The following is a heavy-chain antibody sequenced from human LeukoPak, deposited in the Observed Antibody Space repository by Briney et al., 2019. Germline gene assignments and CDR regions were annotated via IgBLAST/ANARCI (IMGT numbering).Heavy chain of an antibody. Sequence: PSETLSLTCDISGHSTTRGYYWAWFRQSPGKGPEWIATFFQSQKSFYNASLESRVIMSLDTSKSQFSLYLTSVPAADTAVYYCARVLPVPYLLDSWGQGTHVTVSS. V-gene: IGHV4-38-2*01. J-gene: IGHJ4*02. D-gene: IGHD3-10*02. CDR1: GHSTTRGYY. CDR2: FFQSQKS. CDR3: ARVLPVPYLLDS.